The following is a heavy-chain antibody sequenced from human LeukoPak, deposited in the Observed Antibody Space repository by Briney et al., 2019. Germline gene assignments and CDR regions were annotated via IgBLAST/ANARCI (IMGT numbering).Heavy chain of an antibody. V-gene: IGHV1-69*02. CDR1: GGTFSSYT. D-gene: IGHD3-3*01. Sequence: ASVKVSCKASGGTFSSYTISWERQAPGQGLEWMGRIIPILGIANYAQKFQSRVTITADKSTSTAYMELSSLRSEDTAVYYCARYYDFWSGSPDNWFDPWGQGTLVTVSS. CDR3: ARYYDFWSGSPDNWFDP. CDR2: IIPILGIA. J-gene: IGHJ5*02.